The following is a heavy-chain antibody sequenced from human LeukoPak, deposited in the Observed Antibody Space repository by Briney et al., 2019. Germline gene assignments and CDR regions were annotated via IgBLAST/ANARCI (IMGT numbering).Heavy chain of an antibody. D-gene: IGHD2-15*01. CDR1: GFTFDDYA. V-gene: IGHV3-9*01. Sequence: SGRSLRLSCAASGFTFDDYAMHWVRHAPGKGLEWVSGISWNSGSIGYADSVKGRFTISRDNAKNSLYLQMSSLRAEDTALYYCAKDGFGGKPLDYWGQGTLVTVSS. J-gene: IGHJ4*02. CDR3: AKDGFGGKPLDY. CDR2: ISWNSGSI.